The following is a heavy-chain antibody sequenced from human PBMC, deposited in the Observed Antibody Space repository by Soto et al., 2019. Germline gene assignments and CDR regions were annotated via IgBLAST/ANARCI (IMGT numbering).Heavy chain of an antibody. D-gene: IGHD3-22*01. Sequence: SLRLSCGDSGFPFSNYGMHWVRQAPGKGLEWVAGISYDGSNKHYADSAEGRFTISRDNSKSTVYLQMNSLRAEDTAIYYCAKDTYYYDSSGYYVFDYWGQGALVTVSS. CDR3: AKDTYYYDSSGYYVFDY. CDR2: ISYDGSNK. CDR1: GFPFSNYG. V-gene: IGHV3-30*18. J-gene: IGHJ4*02.